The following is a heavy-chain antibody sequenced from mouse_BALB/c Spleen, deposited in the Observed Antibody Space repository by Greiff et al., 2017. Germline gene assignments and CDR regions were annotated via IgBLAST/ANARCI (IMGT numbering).Heavy chain of an antibody. J-gene: IGHJ2*01. V-gene: IGHV1-4*02. CDR1: GYTFTSYT. D-gene: IGHD3-1*01. Sequence: QVQLQQSAAELARPGASVKMSCKASGYTFTSYTMHWVKQRPGQGLEWIGYINPSSGYTEYNQKFKDKTTLTADKSSSTAYMQLSSLTSEDSAVYYCASGGLRYYFDYWGQGTTLTVSS. CDR3: ASGGLRYYFDY. CDR2: INPSSGYT.